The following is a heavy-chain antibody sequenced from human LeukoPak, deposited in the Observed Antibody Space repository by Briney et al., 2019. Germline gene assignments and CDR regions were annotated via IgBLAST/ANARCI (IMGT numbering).Heavy chain of an antibody. V-gene: IGHV1-8*03. CDR2: MNPNSGNT. D-gene: IGHD2-8*01. Sequence: ASVKVSCKASGYTFTSYDINWVRQATGQGLEWMGWMNPNSGNTGYALKFQGRVTITRNTSISTAYMELSSLRSEDTAVYYYARGYCTNGVCYNSGYADYWGQGTLVTVSS. CDR1: GYTFTSYD. J-gene: IGHJ4*02. CDR3: ARGYCTNGVCYNSGYADY.